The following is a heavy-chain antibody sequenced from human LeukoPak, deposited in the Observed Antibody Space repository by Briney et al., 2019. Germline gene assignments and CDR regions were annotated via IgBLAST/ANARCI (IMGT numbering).Heavy chain of an antibody. CDR3: ARMVGLVSDF. CDR2: TYYRSKWHS. Sequence: SQTLSLTCAISGDIVSSNSAAWNWIRQSPSRGLEWLGRTYYRSKWHSYYAPSVKSRITINPDTSKNQFSLQLKSVTPGDTAVYYCARMVGLVSDFWGQGTLVTVSS. V-gene: IGHV6-1*01. CDR1: GDIVSSNSAA. D-gene: IGHD3-10*01. J-gene: IGHJ4*02.